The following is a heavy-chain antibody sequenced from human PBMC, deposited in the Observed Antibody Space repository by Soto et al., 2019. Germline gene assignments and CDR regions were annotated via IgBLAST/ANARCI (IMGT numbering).Heavy chain of an antibody. CDR1: GFTFSSYA. Sequence: EVQLLESGGGLVQPGGSLRLSCAASGFTFSSYAMNWVRQAPGKGLEWVSGLSASGGSTYYADSVQGRFTISRDNSKNTLYLQMGSLRPEDTAVYYCAKGSPSYCNGARCYYLGWFDPWGHGTLVTVSS. CDR2: LSASGGST. CDR3: AKGSPSYCNGARCYYLGWFDP. V-gene: IGHV3-23*01. J-gene: IGHJ5*02. D-gene: IGHD2-2*01.